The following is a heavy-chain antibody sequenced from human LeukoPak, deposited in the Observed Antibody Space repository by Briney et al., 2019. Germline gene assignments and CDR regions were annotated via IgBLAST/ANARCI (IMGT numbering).Heavy chain of an antibody. Sequence: GGALSLSCAASGCTFSSHSMHWVRQAPGKGLEWVSYISSSSSTIYYADSVKGLFTISRDNAKNSLYLQMNSLRAEDTAVYYCARGGYEPFDYWGQGTLVTVSS. J-gene: IGHJ4*02. CDR1: GCTFSSHS. CDR3: ARGGYEPFDY. D-gene: IGHD5-12*01. CDR2: ISSSSSTI. V-gene: IGHV3-48*01.